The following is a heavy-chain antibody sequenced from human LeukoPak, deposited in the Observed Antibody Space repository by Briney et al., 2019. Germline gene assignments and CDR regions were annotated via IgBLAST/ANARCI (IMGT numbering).Heavy chain of an antibody. CDR3: ARSGGHDSSGPSFDY. V-gene: IGHV4-61*03. J-gene: IGHJ4*02. CDR2: IYYSGST. CDR1: GGSISRSDHY. Sequence: SETLSLTCSVSGGSISRSDHYWSWIRQPPGKGLEWIGNIYYSGSTNYNPSLKSRVTILVDASKNHFSLNLSSVTAADTAVYYCARSGGHDSSGPSFDYWGQGTLVTVSS. D-gene: IGHD3-22*01.